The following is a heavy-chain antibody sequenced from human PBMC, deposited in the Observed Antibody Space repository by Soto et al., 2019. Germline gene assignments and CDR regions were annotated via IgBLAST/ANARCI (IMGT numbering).Heavy chain of an antibody. CDR1: GFTFSSYS. J-gene: IGHJ6*02. CDR3: ARGIVVVPAAMRVGYYYYGMDV. V-gene: IGHV3-21*01. CDR2: ISSSSSYI. D-gene: IGHD2-2*01. Sequence: EVQLVESGGGLVKPGGSLRLSCAASGFTFSSYSMNWVRQAPGKGLEWVSSISSSSSYIYYADSVKGRFTISRDNAKNSLYLQMNSLRAEDTAVYYCARGIVVVPAAMRVGYYYYGMDVWCQGTTVTVSS.